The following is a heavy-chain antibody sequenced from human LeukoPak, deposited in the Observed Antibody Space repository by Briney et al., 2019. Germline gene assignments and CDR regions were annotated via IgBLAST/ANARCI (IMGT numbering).Heavy chain of an antibody. V-gene: IGHV4-39*07. CDR3: ARGRPYYGSGSCYFDY. CDR2: IYYSGST. J-gene: IGHJ4*02. CDR1: GGSISSSSYY. Sequence: SETLSLTCTVSGGSISSSSYYWGWIRQPPGKGLEWIGSIYYSGSTYYNPSLKSRVTISVDTSKNQFSLKLSSVTAADKAVYYCARGRPYYGSGSCYFDYWGQGTLVTVSS. D-gene: IGHD3-10*01.